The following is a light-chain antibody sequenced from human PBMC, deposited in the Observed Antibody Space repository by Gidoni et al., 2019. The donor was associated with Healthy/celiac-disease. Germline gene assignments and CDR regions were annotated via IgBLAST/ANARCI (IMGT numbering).Light chain of an antibody. J-gene: IGLJ2*01. V-gene: IGLV2-14*04. CDR3: SSYTSSSTLVV. CDR1: SSDVGGYNY. Sequence: GSPGQSITLSCTGTSSDVGGYNYVSWYQQHPGKAPKLMMYDVSNRPSGVSNRFSGSKSGNTASLTISGLQAEDEADYYCSSYTSSSTLVVFGGGTKLTVL. CDR2: DVS.